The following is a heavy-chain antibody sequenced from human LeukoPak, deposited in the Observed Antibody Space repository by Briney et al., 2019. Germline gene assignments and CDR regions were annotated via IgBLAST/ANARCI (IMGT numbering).Heavy chain of an antibody. V-gene: IGHV4-61*02. CDR2: IYTSGST. CDR3: ARVRGSLNWFDP. Sequence: SQTLSLTCTVSGGSISSGSYYWSWIRQPAGKGLEWIGRIYTSGSTNYNPSLKSRVTISVDTSKNQFSLKLSSVTAADTAVYYCARVRGSLNWFDPWGQGTLVTVST. CDR1: GGSISSGSYY. D-gene: IGHD2-15*01. J-gene: IGHJ5*02.